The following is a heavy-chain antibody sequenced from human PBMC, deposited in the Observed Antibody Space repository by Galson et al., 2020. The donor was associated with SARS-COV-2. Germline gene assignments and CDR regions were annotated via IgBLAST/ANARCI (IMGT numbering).Heavy chain of an antibody. CDR2: ITWNSANI. CDR3: ANSDNSYSGAWFGFDY. D-gene: IGHD2-21*01. Sequence: SCAASGITFDYYYMHLVRPAPGKGLEWVSIITWNSANIVYTDSVKGRFTISRDNAKKSLYLQMNSLRAEDTAMYYCANSDNSYSGAWFGFDYWGQGTLVTVSS. CDR1: GITFDYYY. V-gene: IGHV3-9*01. J-gene: IGHJ4*02.